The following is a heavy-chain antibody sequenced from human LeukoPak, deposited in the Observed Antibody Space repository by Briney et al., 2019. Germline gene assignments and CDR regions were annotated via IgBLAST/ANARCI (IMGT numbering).Heavy chain of an antibody. CDR2: ISSNGGST. V-gene: IGHV3-64*01. CDR1: GFTFSSYA. D-gene: IGHD2-15*01. CDR3: ARDPRYCSGGSCYAGSYYFDY. Sequence: GGSLRLSCAASGFTFSSYAMHWVRQAPGKGLEYVSAISSNGGSTYYANSEKGRFTISRDNSKNTLYLQMGSLRAEDMAVYYCARDPRYCSGGSCYAGSYYFDYWGQGTLVTVSS. J-gene: IGHJ4*02.